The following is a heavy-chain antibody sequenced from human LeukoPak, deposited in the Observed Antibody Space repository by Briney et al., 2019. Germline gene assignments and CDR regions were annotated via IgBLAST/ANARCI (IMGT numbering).Heavy chain of an antibody. CDR3: ARDHVEMATSGVDY. J-gene: IGHJ4*02. CDR2: ISGSSSYI. V-gene: IGHV3-21*01. Sequence: PGGSLRLSCAASGFTFSSYSMNWVRQAPGKGLEWVSSISGSSSYIYYADSVKGRFTISRDNAKNSLYLQMNSLRAEDTAVYYCARDHVEMATSGVDYWGRGTLVTVSS. D-gene: IGHD5-24*01. CDR1: GFTFSSYS.